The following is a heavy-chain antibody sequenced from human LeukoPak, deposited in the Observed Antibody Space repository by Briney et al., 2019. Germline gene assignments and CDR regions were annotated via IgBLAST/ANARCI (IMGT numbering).Heavy chain of an antibody. CDR2: INTDGSST. CDR3: AKNYYGSGSYYNAGAFDI. Sequence: GGSLRLSCAASGLTFSSYWMHWVRQAPGKGLVWVSRINTDGSSTSYADSVKGRFTISRDNAKNTLYLQMNSLRAEDTAVYYCAKNYYGSGSYYNAGAFDIWGQGTMVTVSS. V-gene: IGHV3-74*01. J-gene: IGHJ3*02. D-gene: IGHD3-10*01. CDR1: GLTFSSYW.